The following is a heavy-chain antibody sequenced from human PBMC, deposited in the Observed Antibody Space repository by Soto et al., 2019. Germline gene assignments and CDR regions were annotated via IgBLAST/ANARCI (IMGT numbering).Heavy chain of an antibody. V-gene: IGHV3-30-3*01. Sequence: QVQLVESGGGVVQPGRSLRLSCAASGFSFNKSSMHWVRQVPGKGLEWVAVISYDGSHKYYADSVKGRFTISRDNSKNTLYLQMNSLSGEDTAVYYRARDETAVAPFDYWGQGTLVTVSS. D-gene: IGHD6-19*01. CDR2: ISYDGSHK. CDR1: GFSFNKSS. J-gene: IGHJ4*02. CDR3: ARDETAVAPFDY.